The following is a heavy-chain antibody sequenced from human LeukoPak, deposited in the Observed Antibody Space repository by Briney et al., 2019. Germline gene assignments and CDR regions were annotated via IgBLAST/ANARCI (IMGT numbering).Heavy chain of an antibody. Sequence: PGGSLRLSCAASGFTFSSYEMNWVRQAPGKGLEWVSYISSSGSTIYYADSVKGRFTISRDNAKNSLYLQMNSLRAEDTAVYYCARVGSYGTYYFDYWGQGTLVTVSS. CDR1: GFTFSSYE. CDR3: ARVGSYGTYYFDY. V-gene: IGHV3-48*03. J-gene: IGHJ4*02. D-gene: IGHD1-1*01. CDR2: ISSSGSTI.